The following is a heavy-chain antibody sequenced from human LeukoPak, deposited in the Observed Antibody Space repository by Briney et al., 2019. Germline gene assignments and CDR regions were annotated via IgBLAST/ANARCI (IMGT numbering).Heavy chain of an antibody. CDR3: ARDVVVVVPAAAHFDY. D-gene: IGHD2-2*01. V-gene: IGHV1-2*02. J-gene: IGHJ4*02. CDR1: GYTFTGYY. CDR2: INPNSGGT. Sequence: GASVKVSCKASGYTFTGYYMHWVRQAPGQGLEWMGWINPNSGGTNYAQKFQGRVTTTRDTSISTAYMELSRLRSDDTAVYYCARDVVVVVPAAAHFDYWGQGTLVTVSS.